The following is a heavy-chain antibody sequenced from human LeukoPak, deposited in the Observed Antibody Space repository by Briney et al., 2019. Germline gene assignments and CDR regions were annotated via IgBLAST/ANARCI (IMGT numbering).Heavy chain of an antibody. J-gene: IGHJ4*02. CDR3: ARVSSSGAAAGPIDY. Sequence: ASVKVSCKASGYTFTSYGISWVRQAPGQGLEWMGWISAYNGHTNYAQKLQGRVTMTTDTSTSTAYMELRSLRSDDTAVYYCARVSSSGAAAGPIDYWGQGTLVTVSS. CDR1: GYTFTSYG. D-gene: IGHD6-13*01. CDR2: ISAYNGHT. V-gene: IGHV1-18*01.